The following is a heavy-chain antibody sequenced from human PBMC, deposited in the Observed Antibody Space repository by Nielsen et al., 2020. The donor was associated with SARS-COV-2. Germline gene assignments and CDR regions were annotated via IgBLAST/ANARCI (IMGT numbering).Heavy chain of an antibody. V-gene: IGHV1-2*02. CDR1: GYAFTGYY. D-gene: IGHD3-10*01. CDR3: AKNPAYYGSGSYFSWFDP. CDR2: INPNSGGT. J-gene: IGHJ5*02. Sequence: ASVKVSCKASGYAFTGYYMHWVRQAPGQGLEWMGWINPNSGGTNYAQKFQGRVTVTRDTSISTAYMELSRLRSDDTAVYYCAKNPAYYGSGSYFSWFDPWGQGTLVTVSS.